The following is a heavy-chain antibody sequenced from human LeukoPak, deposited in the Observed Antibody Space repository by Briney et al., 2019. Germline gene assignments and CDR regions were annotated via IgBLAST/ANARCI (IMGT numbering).Heavy chain of an antibody. D-gene: IGHD6-19*01. CDR1: GFTVSSNY. Sequence: GGSLRLSCAASGFTVSSNYMSWVRQAPGKGLEWVSVIYSDGSTYYADSVKGRFTISRDNSKNTLYLQMNSLRAEDTAVYYCARAVAGHGGFDYWGQGTLVTVSS. J-gene: IGHJ4*02. CDR3: ARAVAGHGGFDY. CDR2: IYSDGST. V-gene: IGHV3-53*01.